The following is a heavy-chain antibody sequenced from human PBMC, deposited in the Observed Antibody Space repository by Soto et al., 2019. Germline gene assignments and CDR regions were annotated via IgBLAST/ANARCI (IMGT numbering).Heavy chain of an antibody. CDR3: ARDIESVTAKHFFYYYAMDV. CDR1: GFTFSNYG. D-gene: IGHD2-8*01. Sequence: ASVKVSCTASGFTFSNYGLNWVRQAPGQGLEWMGWVSANNGHTNYAQNLQGRVSMTTDTSTSTAYMELRGLTFDDTAVYYCARDIESVTAKHFFYYYAMDVWGQGTTVTVSS. CDR2: VSANNGHT. V-gene: IGHV1-18*01. J-gene: IGHJ6*02.